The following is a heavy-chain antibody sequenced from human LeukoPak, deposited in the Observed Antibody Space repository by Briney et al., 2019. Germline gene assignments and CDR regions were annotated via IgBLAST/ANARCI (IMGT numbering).Heavy chain of an antibody. CDR3: AESASDAFDI. CDR2: IIPIFGTA. V-gene: IGHV1-69*13. Sequence: GASVKVSCKASGYTFTSFYMHWVRQAPGQGLEWMGGIIPIFGTANYAQKFQGRVTITADESTSTAYMELSSLRSEDTAVYYCAESASDAFDIWGQGTMVTVSS. J-gene: IGHJ3*02. CDR1: GYTFTSFY.